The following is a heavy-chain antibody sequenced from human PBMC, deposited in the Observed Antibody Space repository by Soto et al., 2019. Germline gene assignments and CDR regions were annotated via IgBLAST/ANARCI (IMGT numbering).Heavy chain of an antibody. CDR1: GFTFSSYA. J-gene: IGHJ4*02. CDR2: ISSTGST. V-gene: IGHV3-21*01. Sequence: GGSLRLSCAVSGFTFSSYAMTWVRQAPGKGLEWLSVISSTGSTYSADSGKGRFTVSRDNAKNSVYLEMNSLSAEDTAVYYCARESEDLTSNFDYWGQGTLVTVSS. CDR3: ARESEDLTSNFDY.